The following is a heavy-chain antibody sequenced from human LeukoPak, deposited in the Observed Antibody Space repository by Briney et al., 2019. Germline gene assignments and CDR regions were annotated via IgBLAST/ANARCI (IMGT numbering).Heavy chain of an antibody. CDR1: GYTFTNYP. V-gene: IGHV7-4-1*02. Sequence: GASVKVSCKASGYTFTNYPMNWVRQAPGQGLEWMGWINTNTGNPTYAQGFTGRFVFSLDTSVSTAYLQISSLKAEDTAVYYCARDYRRKVGATFRSEGFGYWGQGTLVTVSS. J-gene: IGHJ4*02. CDR3: ARDYRRKVGATFRSEGFGY. D-gene: IGHD1-26*01. CDR2: INTNTGNP.